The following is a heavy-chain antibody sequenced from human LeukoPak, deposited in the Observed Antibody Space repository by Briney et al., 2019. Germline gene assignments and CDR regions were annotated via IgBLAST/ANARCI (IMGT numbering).Heavy chain of an antibody. D-gene: IGHD3-22*01. J-gene: IGHJ4*02. V-gene: IGHV4-39*01. CDR2: IYYSGST. CDR3: ARHETGYYYSSGYSPWHFDY. CDR1: GGXISSSSYY. Sequence: SETLSLTCTVSGGXISSSSYYWGWIRQPPGKGLEWIGTIYYSGSTYYNPSLKSRVTISVDTSKNQFSLKLSSVTVADTAVYYCARHETGYYYSSGYSPWHFDYWGQGTLVTVSS.